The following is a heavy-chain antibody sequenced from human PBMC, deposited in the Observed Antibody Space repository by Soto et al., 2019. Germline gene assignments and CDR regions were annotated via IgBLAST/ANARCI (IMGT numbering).Heavy chain of an antibody. V-gene: IGHV3-23*01. Sequence: GGSLRLSCAASGFTFSSYAMSWVRQAPGKGLEWVSGISGSGDSTFYADSVKGRFTISRDNSKNTLYLQMNSLRAEDTAVYYCAKGVPGIAVAGTGYFQHWGQGTLVTVPQ. CDR1: GFTFSSYA. J-gene: IGHJ1*01. D-gene: IGHD6-19*01. CDR3: AKGVPGIAVAGTGYFQH. CDR2: ISGSGDST.